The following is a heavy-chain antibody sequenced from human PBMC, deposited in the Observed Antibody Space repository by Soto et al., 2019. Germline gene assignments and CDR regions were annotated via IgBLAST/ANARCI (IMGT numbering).Heavy chain of an antibody. V-gene: IGHV5-51*01. CDR1: GYSFTIYW. Sequence: GESLKISCKSSGYSFTIYWIAWVRQMPGKGLEWMGIIYPGDSDTRYSPSFQGQVTISVDKSISTAYLQWSSLKASDTAIYYCAKRGKESTRSFWFDPWGLGTLVTVSS. J-gene: IGHJ5*02. CDR2: IYPGDSDT. CDR3: AKRGKESTRSFWFDP. D-gene: IGHD2-2*01.